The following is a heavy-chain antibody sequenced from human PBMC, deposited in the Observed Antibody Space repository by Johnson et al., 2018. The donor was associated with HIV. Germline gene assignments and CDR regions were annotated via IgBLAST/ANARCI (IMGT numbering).Heavy chain of an antibody. D-gene: IGHD6-13*01. CDR1: QFTFSSYA. CDR2: ISGSGGST. J-gene: IGHJ3*02. CDR3: AKVSGIAAAGHDAFDI. V-gene: IGHV3-23*04. Sequence: VQLVESGGGLAKPAWSPRLSCAASQFTFSSYAMNWVRQPPGKGLEWVSAISGSGGSTYYADSVKGLFTISRDNAKNTVYLQMNSLRAEDTAVYYCAKVSGIAAAGHDAFDIWGQGTMVTVSS.